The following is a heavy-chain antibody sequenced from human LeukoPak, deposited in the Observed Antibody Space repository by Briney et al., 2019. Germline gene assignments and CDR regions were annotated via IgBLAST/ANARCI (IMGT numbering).Heavy chain of an antibody. V-gene: IGHV3-33*01. CDR2: IWSDGSNR. Sequence: PGGSLRLSCAASGFIYSHYGMHWVRQAPGKGLEWVAVIWSDGSNRFYAGSVKGRFTISRDNSQNTLFLQMNSLRAEDTAMYYCARDAQRGFDYSNSLEYWGHGTRVTVSS. J-gene: IGHJ4*01. D-gene: IGHD4-11*01. CDR3: ARDAQRGFDYSNSLEY. CDR1: GFIYSHYG.